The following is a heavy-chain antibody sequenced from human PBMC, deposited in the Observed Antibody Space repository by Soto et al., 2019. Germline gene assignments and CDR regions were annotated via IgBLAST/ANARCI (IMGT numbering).Heavy chain of an antibody. V-gene: IGHV1-69*06. CDR1: GGTFSGHA. D-gene: IGHD7-27*01. J-gene: IGHJ4*02. CDR3: ARGPNWGYRFDS. CDR2: LIPLFGTT. Sequence: QVQLVQSGAEVKKPGSSVKVSCEASGGTFSGHAISWVRQAPGQGPEWMGGLIPLFGTTQHAQNFQDRLTITADKSTRTAYMELTSLRFEDTAIYYCARGPNWGYRFDSWGQGPLVTVSS.